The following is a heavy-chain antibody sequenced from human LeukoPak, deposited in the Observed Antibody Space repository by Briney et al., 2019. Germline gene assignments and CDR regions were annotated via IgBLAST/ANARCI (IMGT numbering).Heavy chain of an antibody. V-gene: IGHV4-59*12. CDR2: IYYSGST. CDR3: ARDNPRSYYYYMDV. D-gene: IGHD1-14*01. J-gene: IGHJ6*03. CDR1: GGSISSGY. Sequence: SETLSLTCTVSGGSISSGYWSWIRQPPGKGLEWIGYIYYSGSTYYSPSLKSRVTISVDTSKNQFSLKLSSVTAADTAVYYCARDNPRSYYYYMDVWGKGTTVTVSS.